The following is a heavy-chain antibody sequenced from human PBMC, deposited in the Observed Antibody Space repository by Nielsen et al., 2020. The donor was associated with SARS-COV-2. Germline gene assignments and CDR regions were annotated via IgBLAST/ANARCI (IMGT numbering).Heavy chain of an antibody. CDR2: ISSSSSYI. J-gene: IGHJ4*02. D-gene: IGHD3-10*01. CDR1: GFTFSSYS. CDR3: ARDHRVYGSGSSDGD. Sequence: GESLKISCAASGFTFSSYSMNWVRQAPGKGLEWVSSISSSSSYIYYADSVKGRFTISRDNAKNSLYLQMNSLRAEDTAVYYCARDHRVYGSGSSDGDWGQGTLVTVSS. V-gene: IGHV3-21*01.